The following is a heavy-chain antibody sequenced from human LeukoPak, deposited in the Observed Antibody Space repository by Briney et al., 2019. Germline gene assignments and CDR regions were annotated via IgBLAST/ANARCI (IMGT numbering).Heavy chain of an antibody. D-gene: IGHD5-24*01. J-gene: IGHJ1*01. CDR2: ISGSGDST. CDR3: ATGSRDGYNFVY. V-gene: IGHV3-21*01. CDR1: GFTFNTYT. Sequence: PGGSLRLSCAASGFTFNTYTMNWVRQAPGKGLEWVSSISGSGDSTYYADSVKGRFRISRDNVKNSLYLQMNSLRVEDTAVYYCATGSRDGYNFVYWGQGTLVTVSS.